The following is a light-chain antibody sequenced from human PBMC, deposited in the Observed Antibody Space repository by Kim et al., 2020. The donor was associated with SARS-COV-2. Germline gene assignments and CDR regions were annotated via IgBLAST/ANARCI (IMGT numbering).Light chain of an antibody. CDR2: DVN. Sequence: GQSITTSCTGTSSGVGGYNYVSWYQQNPGKAPKLMIYDVNKRPSGVSNRFSGSKSGNTASLTISGLQAEDEADYYCSSYTSSTTGVFGGGTQLTVL. V-gene: IGLV2-14*04. J-gene: IGLJ2*01. CDR3: SSYTSSTTGV. CDR1: SSGVGGYNY.